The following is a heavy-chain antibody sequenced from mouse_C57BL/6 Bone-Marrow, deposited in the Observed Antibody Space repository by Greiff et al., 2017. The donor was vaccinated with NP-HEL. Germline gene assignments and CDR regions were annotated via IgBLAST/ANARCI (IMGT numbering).Heavy chain of an antibody. CDR1: GFTFSDFY. J-gene: IGHJ4*01. V-gene: IGHV7-1*01. D-gene: IGHD2-2*01. CDR3: ARDAYGYFPYYAMDY. Sequence: EVKLVESGGGLVQSGRSLRLSCATSGFTFSDFYMEWVRQAPGKGLEWIAASRNKANDYTTEYSASVKGRFIVSRDTSQSILYLQMNALRAEDTAIYYGARDAYGYFPYYAMDYWGQGTSVTVSS. CDR2: SRNKANDYTT.